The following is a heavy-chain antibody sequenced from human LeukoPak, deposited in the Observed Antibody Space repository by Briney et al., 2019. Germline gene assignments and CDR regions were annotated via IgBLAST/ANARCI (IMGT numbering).Heavy chain of an antibody. Sequence: GSLRLSCAASGFTFSSYSMNWVRQAPGKGLEWVSSIRSSSSYIYYADSVKGRFTISRDNAKNSLYLQMNSLRAEDTAMYYCARTSGSYSPYYYGMDVWGQGTTVTVSS. V-gene: IGHV3-21*01. CDR1: GFTFSSYS. CDR3: ARTSGSYSPYYYGMDV. CDR2: IRSSSSYI. J-gene: IGHJ6*02. D-gene: IGHD1-26*01.